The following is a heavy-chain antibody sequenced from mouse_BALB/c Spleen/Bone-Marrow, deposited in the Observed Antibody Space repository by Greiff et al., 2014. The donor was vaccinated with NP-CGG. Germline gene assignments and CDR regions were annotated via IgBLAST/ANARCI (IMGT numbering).Heavy chain of an antibody. Sequence: VQLQQSGGGLVQPGGSRKLSCAASGFTFSDYGMAWVRQAPGKGPEWVAFISDLAYSIYYADTVTGRFTISRENAKNTLYLEMSSLWSEDTAMYYCAREGGAMDYWGQGTSVTVSS. J-gene: IGHJ4*01. CDR3: AREGGAMDY. CDR2: ISDLAYSI. V-gene: IGHV5-15*02. CDR1: GFTFSDYG.